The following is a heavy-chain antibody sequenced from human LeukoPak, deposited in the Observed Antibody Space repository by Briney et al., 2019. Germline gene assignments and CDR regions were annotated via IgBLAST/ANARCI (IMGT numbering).Heavy chain of an antibody. Sequence: GSLRLSCAASGFTFSSYSMNWVRQPPGKGLEWIGEINHSGSTNYNPSLKSRVTISVDKSRNHFSLNLSSVTAADTAVYYCARVNINNWHSCDYWGQGTLVTVSS. CDR3: ARVNINNWHSCDY. J-gene: IGHJ4*02. D-gene: IGHD1-1*01. CDR1: GFTFSSYS. CDR2: INHSGST. V-gene: IGHV4-34*01.